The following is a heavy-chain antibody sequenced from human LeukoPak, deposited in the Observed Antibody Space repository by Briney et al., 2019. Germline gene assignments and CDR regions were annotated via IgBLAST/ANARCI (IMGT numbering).Heavy chain of an antibody. V-gene: IGHV3-30*02. J-gene: IGHJ4*02. CDR1: GFTFSSYG. Sequence: GGSLRLSCAASGFTFSSYGMHWVRQAPGKGLEWVAFIRYDGSNKYYADSVKGRFTISRDNSKDTLYLQMNSLRAGDTAVYYCARARYSSGSGVSDYWGQGTLVTVSS. D-gene: IGHD6-19*01. CDR2: IRYDGSNK. CDR3: ARARYSSGSGVSDY.